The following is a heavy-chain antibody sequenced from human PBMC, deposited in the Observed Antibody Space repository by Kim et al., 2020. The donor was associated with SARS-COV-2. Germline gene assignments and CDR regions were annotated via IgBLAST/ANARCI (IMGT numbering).Heavy chain of an antibody. D-gene: IGHD3-9*01. V-gene: IGHV1-69*13. CDR2: ISPMFGTT. J-gene: IGHJ6*02. CDR1: GGPFSSFV. Sequence: SVKVSCKASGGPFSSFVLSWVRQAPGQGLEWMGGISPMFGTTNYAQKFRGRVTITADESTNTAYMDLSSLRSEDTAVYYCAYISWTYTHYFGVDVWGQGTTVTVSS. CDR3: AYISWTYTHYFGVDV.